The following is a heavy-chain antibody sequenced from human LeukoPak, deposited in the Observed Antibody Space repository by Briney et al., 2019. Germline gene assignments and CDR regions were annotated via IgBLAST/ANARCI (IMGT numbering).Heavy chain of an antibody. CDR2: IYYSGST. J-gene: IGHJ4*02. V-gene: IGHV4-59*08. Sequence: SETLSLTCTVSGGSISSYYWSWIRQPPGKGLEWIGYIYYSGSTNYNPSLKSRVTISVDMSKNQFSLKLSSVTAADTAVYYCARSAFGAAAGSVDVFDYWGQGTLVTVSS. D-gene: IGHD6-13*01. CDR1: GGSISSYY. CDR3: ARSAFGAAAGSVDVFDY.